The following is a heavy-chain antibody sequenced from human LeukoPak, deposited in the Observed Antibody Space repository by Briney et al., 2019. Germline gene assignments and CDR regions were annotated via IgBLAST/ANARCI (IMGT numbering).Heavy chain of an antibody. J-gene: IGHJ4*02. D-gene: IGHD2-2*01. V-gene: IGHV3-9*01. Sequence: PGGSLRLSCAASGFTFDDYAMHWVRQAPGKGLEWVSGISWNSGSIGYADSVKGRFTISRDNAKNSLYLQMNSLRAEDTALHYCAKDISPGDIVVVPAAPSFDYWGQGTLVTVSS. CDR1: GFTFDDYA. CDR2: ISWNSGSI. CDR3: AKDISPGDIVVVPAAPSFDY.